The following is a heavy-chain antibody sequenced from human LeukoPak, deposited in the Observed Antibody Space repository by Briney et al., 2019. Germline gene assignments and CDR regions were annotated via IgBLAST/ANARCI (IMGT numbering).Heavy chain of an antibody. CDR3: AREYSSGLDV. CDR2: IYYSGST. CDR1: GGSISNYY. J-gene: IGHJ6*02. D-gene: IGHD6-19*01. V-gene: IGHV4-59*01. Sequence: PSETLSLTCTVSGGSISNYYWSWIRQPPGKGLEWIGYIYYSGSTNYNPSLKSRVTISVDTSKNQFSLKLSSVTAADTAVYYCAREYSSGLDVWGQGTTVTVSS.